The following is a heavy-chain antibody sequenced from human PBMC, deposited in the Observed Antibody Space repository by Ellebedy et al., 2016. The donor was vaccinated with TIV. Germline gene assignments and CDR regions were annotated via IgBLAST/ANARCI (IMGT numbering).Heavy chain of an antibody. Sequence: GESLKISCAASGFTFSSYGMHWVRQAPGKGLEWVAVIWYDGSNKYYADSVKGRFTISRDNSKNTLYLQMNSLRAEDTAVYYCARDYARTISDYHYYMDVWGKGTTVTVSS. J-gene: IGHJ6*03. CDR3: ARDYARTISDYHYYMDV. CDR2: IWYDGSNK. D-gene: IGHD3-9*01. CDR1: GFTFSSYG. V-gene: IGHV3-33*08.